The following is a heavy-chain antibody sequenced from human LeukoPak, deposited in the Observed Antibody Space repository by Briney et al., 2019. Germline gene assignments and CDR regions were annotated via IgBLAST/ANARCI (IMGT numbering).Heavy chain of an antibody. Sequence: GGSLRLSCAASGFTFSDYYMSWIRQAPGKGLQRVSYISSSGSTIYYADSVKGRFTISRDNAKNSLYLQMNSLRAEDTAVYYCARDRKDDFWSGYYVDYWGQGTLVTVSS. CDR2: ISSSGSTI. CDR1: GFTFSDYY. V-gene: IGHV3-11*04. J-gene: IGHJ4*02. D-gene: IGHD3-3*01. CDR3: ARDRKDDFWSGYYVDY.